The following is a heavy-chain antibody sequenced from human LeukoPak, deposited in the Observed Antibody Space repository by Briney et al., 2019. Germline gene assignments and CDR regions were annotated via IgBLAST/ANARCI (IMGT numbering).Heavy chain of an antibody. J-gene: IGHJ3*02. CDR3: ASVDRGVFDI. CDR1: GGSISTYY. V-gene: IGHV4-59*01. CDR2: IYYSGST. Sequence: SETLSLTCTVSGGSISTYYWSWIRQPPGKALEWIGYIYYSGSTNYNPSLKSRVTISVDTSKNQFSLKLRSVTAADTAVYYCASVDRGVFDIWGQGTMVTVSS. D-gene: IGHD5-12*01.